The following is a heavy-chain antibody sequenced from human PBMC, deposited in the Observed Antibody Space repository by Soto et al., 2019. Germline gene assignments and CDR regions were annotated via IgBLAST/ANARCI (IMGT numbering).Heavy chain of an antibody. CDR3: ARYFDWPSGLDI. V-gene: IGHV4-59*01. Sequence: LVILSLTSTVSGGSISGYYWSWIRQPPGKRLEWIGYIDYYGSTNYNPSLKSRVTISVDTSKKQFSLNLGSVTAADTAIYYCARYFDWPSGLDIWGQGTMVTVSS. CDR1: GGSISGYY. CDR2: IDYYGST. J-gene: IGHJ3*02. D-gene: IGHD3-9*01.